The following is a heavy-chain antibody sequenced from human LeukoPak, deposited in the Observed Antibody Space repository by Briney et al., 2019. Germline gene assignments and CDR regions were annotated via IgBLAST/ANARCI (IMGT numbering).Heavy chain of an antibody. V-gene: IGHV3-66*01. D-gene: IGHD3-10*01. Sequence: PGGSLRLSCAASGFTVSSNYMSWVRQAPGKGLEWVSVIYSGGSTYYADSVKGRFTISRDNSKNTLYLQMNSLRAEDTAVYYCARGKNALLWFGESTYDDWGQGTLVTVSS. CDR3: ARGKNALLWFGESTYDD. CDR1: GFTVSSNY. CDR2: IYSGGST. J-gene: IGHJ4*02.